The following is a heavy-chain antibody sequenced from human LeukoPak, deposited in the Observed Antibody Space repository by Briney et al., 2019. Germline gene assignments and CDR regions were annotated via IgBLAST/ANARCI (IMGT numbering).Heavy chain of an antibody. J-gene: IGHJ4*02. Sequence: GRSLRLSCVASGLTFSKYGMHWVRQAPGKGLEWMAVISYDGSNRYYADSVKGRFTISRDNSKSTLYLQMNSLRAEDTAVYYCAREAHQYKGTYFDYWGQGTLVTVSS. CDR2: ISYDGSNR. D-gene: IGHD1-14*01. V-gene: IGHV3-30*14. CDR3: AREAHQYKGTYFDY. CDR1: GLTFSKYG.